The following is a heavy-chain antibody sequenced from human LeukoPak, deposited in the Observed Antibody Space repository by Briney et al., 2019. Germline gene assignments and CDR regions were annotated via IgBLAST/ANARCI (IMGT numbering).Heavy chain of an antibody. CDR3: ATSGPGYYYGMDV. CDR2: IYYSGYT. D-gene: IGHD2-15*01. V-gene: IGHV4-39*01. CDR1: GGSISSSTYY. J-gene: IGHJ6*02. Sequence: TSSQTLSLTCTVSGGSISSSTYYWGWIRQLPGKGLEWIGSIYYSGYTYHNPSLGSRVTMSVDTSKNQFSLKLTSVTAADTAVYYCATSGPGYYYGMDVWGQGTTVTVSS.